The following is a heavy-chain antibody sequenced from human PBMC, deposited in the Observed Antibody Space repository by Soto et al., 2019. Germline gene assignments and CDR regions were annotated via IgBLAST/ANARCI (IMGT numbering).Heavy chain of an antibody. V-gene: IGHV3-20*04. CDR3: VRGASLNFDY. CDR2: VNWNGGST. CDR1: GFTFDGHG. Sequence: EVQLVESGGGVLRPGGSLRLSCAASGFTFDGHGMSWARQAPGKGLEWVSGVNWNGGSTGYADSVKGRFTISRDNAKNSLFLQMNSLRAEDTAFYYCVRGASLNFDYWGQGTLVTVSS. J-gene: IGHJ4*02. D-gene: IGHD1-26*01.